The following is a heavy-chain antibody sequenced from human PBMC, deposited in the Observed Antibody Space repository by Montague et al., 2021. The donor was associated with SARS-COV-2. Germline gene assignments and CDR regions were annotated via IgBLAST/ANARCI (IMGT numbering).Heavy chain of an antibody. V-gene: IGHV4-39*01. CDR1: GDSISSSSYN. D-gene: IGHD1-1*01. CDR3: TRHVHMTWPEPSPGSDY. J-gene: IGHJ4*02. CDR2: VHYNGRT. Sequence: SETLSLTCTVSGDSISSSSYNWGWIRQPPGKGLEWIGSVHYNGRTYYNPSLKSRVTIYVDTSKNQISLRLSSVTAADTAVYYSTRHVHMTWPEPSPGSDYWGQGTLVTVSS.